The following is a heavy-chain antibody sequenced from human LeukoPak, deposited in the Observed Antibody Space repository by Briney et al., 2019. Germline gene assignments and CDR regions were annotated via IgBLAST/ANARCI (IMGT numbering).Heavy chain of an antibody. J-gene: IGHJ4*02. CDR3: ASTPGSYDY. V-gene: IGHV3-7*01. Sequence: GGSLRLSCAASGFTFSTYLMSWVRQAPGKGLEWVGNIKEDGSEKYYIDSVKGRFTISRDNAKNSLYLQMNSLRAEDTAVYYCASTPGSYDYWGQGTLVTVSS. CDR2: IKEDGSEK. D-gene: IGHD7-27*01. CDR1: GFTFSTYL.